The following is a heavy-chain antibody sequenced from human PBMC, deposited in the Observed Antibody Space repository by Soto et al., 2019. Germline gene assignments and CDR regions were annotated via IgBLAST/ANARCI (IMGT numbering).Heavy chain of an antibody. V-gene: IGHV3-66*01. CDR3: ARDGPYSNYAYYYYMDV. Sequence: EVQLVESGGGLVQPGGSLRLSCAASGFTVSSNYMSWVRQAPGKGLEWVSVIYSGGSTYYADSAKGRFTISRDNSKNTLYLQMNSLRAEDTAVYYCARDGPYSNYAYYYYMDVWGKGTTVTVSS. CDR1: GFTVSSNY. D-gene: IGHD4-4*01. CDR2: IYSGGST. J-gene: IGHJ6*03.